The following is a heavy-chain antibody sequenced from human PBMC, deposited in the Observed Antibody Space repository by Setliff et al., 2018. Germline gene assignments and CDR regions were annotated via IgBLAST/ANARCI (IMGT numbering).Heavy chain of an antibody. D-gene: IGHD2-8*01. CDR3: ARHKGCINGVCYRYFDY. V-gene: IGHV4-39*01. Sequence: SETLSLTCTVSGASITNINYYWGLIRQPPGKGLEWIGRIYYRGDTYYNASLKGRLTISVDTSKNQFSLKLTSVTATDTAVYYCARHKGCINGVCYRYFDYWGQGTLVTVSS. J-gene: IGHJ4*02. CDR2: IYYRGDT. CDR1: GASITNINYY.